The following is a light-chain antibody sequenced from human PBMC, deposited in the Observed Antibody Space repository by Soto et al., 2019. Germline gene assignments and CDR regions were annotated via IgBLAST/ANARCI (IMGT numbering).Light chain of an antibody. CDR3: SLYASSNTFM. CDR1: SSDIGRYNL. CDR2: EAT. V-gene: IGLV2-23*02. J-gene: IGLJ3*02. Sequence: QSALTQPASVSGSPGQSITISCTGTSSDIGRYNLVSWYQQHPGKPPKLMIYEATKRPSGVSNRFSGSKSGNTASLTISGLQAEDEADYYCSLYASSNTFMFGGGTKLTGL.